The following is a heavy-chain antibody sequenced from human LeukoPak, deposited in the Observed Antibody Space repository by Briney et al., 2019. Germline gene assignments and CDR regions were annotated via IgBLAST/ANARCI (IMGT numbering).Heavy chain of an antibody. CDR2: IYYSGST. D-gene: IGHD6-19*01. Sequence: PSETLSLTCTVSGASISNYYWSWIRQSPGKGLEWIGSIYYSGSTNYNPSLESRVTMSIDTSKNHFSLKLTSVTAADTATYYCARETSLAGFASGLGFNYWGQGILVSVSS. V-gene: IGHV4-59*01. CDR1: GASISNYY. CDR3: ARETSLAGFASGLGFNY. J-gene: IGHJ4*02.